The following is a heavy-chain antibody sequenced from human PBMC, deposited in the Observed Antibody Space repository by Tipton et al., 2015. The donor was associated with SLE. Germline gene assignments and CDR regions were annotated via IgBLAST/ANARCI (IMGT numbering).Heavy chain of an antibody. CDR2: IYYSGST. CDR3: ARGRIYDNSDYPYYFDY. V-gene: IGHV4-59*08. CDR1: GVSMSTYY. Sequence: TLSLTCTVSGVSMSTYYWSWIRQPPGKGLEWIGYIYYSGSTNYNPSLKSRVTISVDTSKNQFSLKLSSVTASDTAVYYCARGRIYDNSDYPYYFDYWGQGTLLTVSS. J-gene: IGHJ4*02. D-gene: IGHD3-22*01.